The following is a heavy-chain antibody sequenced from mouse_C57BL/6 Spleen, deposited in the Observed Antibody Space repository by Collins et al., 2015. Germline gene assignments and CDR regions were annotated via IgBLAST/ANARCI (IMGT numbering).Heavy chain of an antibody. J-gene: IGHJ4*01. D-gene: IGHD4-1*01. CDR2: IWTGGGT. V-gene: IGHV2-9-1*01. CDR3: ARNNWDDAMDY. Sequence: TSYAISWVRQPPGKGLEWLGVIWTGGGTNYNSALKSRLSISKDNSKSQVFLKMNSLQTDDTARYYCARNNWDDAMDYWGQGTSVTVSS. CDR1: TSYA.